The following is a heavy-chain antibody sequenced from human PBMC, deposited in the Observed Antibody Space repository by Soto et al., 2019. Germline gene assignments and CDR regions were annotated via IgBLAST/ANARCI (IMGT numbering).Heavy chain of an antibody. V-gene: IGHV1-46*02. CDR1: GFTFNTYY. J-gene: IGHJ6*02. Sequence: QVQLVQSGAELKKPGASVSLSCKASGFTFNTYYINWVRQSPGEGHQWMGIINPSNGFTSYAQKFQDRVTMTADTSTKTVYMELSSLRSEDTAVYFCARDWPDTYCGGDCPLGYYYHGMDVWGQGTAVTVSS. D-gene: IGHD2-21*02. CDR3: ARDWPDTYCGGDCPLGYYYHGMDV. CDR2: INPSNGFT.